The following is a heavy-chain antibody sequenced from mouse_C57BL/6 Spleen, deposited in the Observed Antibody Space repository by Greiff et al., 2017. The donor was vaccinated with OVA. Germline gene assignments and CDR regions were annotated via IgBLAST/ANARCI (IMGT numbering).Heavy chain of an antibody. CDR3: ARLGGDSSGFYAMDY. D-gene: IGHD3-2*02. CDR2: IRNKANGYTT. J-gene: IGHJ4*01. V-gene: IGHV7-3*01. CDR1: GFTFTDYY. Sequence: VKVVESGGGLVQPGGSLSLSCAASGFTFTDYYMSWVRQPPGKALEWLGFIRNKANGYTTEYSASVKGRFTISRDNSQSILYLQMNALRAEDSATYYCARLGGDSSGFYAMDYWGQGTSVTVSS.